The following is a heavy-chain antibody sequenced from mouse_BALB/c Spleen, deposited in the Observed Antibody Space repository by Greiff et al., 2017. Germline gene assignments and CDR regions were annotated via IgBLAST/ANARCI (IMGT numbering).Heavy chain of an antibody. D-gene: IGHD2-1*01. CDR3: ATYGNYGYWYFDV. V-gene: IGHV5-6-5*01. Sequence: EVKVVESGGGLVKPGGSLKLSCAASGFTFSSYAMSWVRQTPEKRLEWVASISSGGSTYYPDSVKGRFTISRDNARNILYLQMSSLRSEDTAMYYCATYGNYGYWYFDVWGAGTTVTVSS. CDR1: GFTFSSYA. J-gene: IGHJ1*01. CDR2: ISSGGST.